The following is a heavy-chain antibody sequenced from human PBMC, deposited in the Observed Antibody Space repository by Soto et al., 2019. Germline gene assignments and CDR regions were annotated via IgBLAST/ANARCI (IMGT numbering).Heavy chain of an antibody. CDR1: GGTFSSYA. Sequence: QVQLVQSGAEVKKPGSSVKVSCKASGGTFSSYAISWVRQAPGQGLEWMGGIIPIFGTANYAQKFQGRVTITADESTSTAYMERSSLRSEDTAVYYCARDHVGGTKGSIYYYCGMDVWGQGTTVTVSS. J-gene: IGHJ6*02. CDR3: ARDHVGGTKGSIYYYCGMDV. V-gene: IGHV1-69*12. CDR2: IIPIFGTA. D-gene: IGHD3-16*01.